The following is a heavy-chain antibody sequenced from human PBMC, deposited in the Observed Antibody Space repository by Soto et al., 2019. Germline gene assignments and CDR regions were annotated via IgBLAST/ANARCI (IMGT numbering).Heavy chain of an antibody. CDR3: AKDLFGDYADYFDY. CDR2: ISGSGGST. D-gene: IGHD4-17*01. CDR1: GFTFSSYA. Sequence: SGFTFSSYAMIWVRQAPGKGLEWVSAISGSGGSTYYADSVKGRFTISRDNSKNTLYLQMNSLRAEDTAVYYCAKDLFGDYADYFDYWGQGTLVTVSS. J-gene: IGHJ4*02. V-gene: IGHV3-23*01.